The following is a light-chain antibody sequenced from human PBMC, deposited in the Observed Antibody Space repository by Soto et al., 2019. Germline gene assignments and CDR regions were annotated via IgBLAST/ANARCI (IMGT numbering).Light chain of an antibody. Sequence: DIQMTQSPSSLYASVGDGVTITCRASQSNTRYLNWYQQKPGKAPKLLIYATSRLQGGVPSRFSGSGSGTDFSLTISSLQPEDFATYYCQQSYSTPYTFAQGTKL. J-gene: IGKJ2*01. CDR3: QQSYSTPYT. CDR1: QSNTRY. CDR2: ATS. V-gene: IGKV1-39*01.